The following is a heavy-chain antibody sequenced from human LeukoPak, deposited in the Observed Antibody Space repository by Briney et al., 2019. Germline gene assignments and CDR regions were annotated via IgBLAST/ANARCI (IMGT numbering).Heavy chain of an antibody. J-gene: IGHJ4*02. CDR1: GFIFSNYA. CDR2: IRESGGDT. V-gene: IGHV3-23*01. CDR3: AKVLFPGGHAIFDH. D-gene: IGHD2-15*01. Sequence: GGSLRLSCAASGFIFSNYAMNWVRQAPGKGLEWVSTIRESGGDTHYADSVKGRFTISGDNSKSTLYLQMDSLRAEDTAVYYCAKVLFPGGHAIFDHWGQGTLVTVSS.